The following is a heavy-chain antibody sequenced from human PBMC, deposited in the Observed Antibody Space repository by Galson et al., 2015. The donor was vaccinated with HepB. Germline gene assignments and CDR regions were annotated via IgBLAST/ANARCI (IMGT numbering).Heavy chain of an antibody. CDR1: GYNFPTYS. Sequence: SVKVSCKASGYNFPTYSITWVRRAPGQGLEWMGWINAYNQNTNYAQHLQGRVTTTTDTSTSTAYMELRSLRSDDTAVYYCARGALVAVVDATQNNWFAPWGQGTLITVSS. V-gene: IGHV1-18*01. D-gene: IGHD2-15*01. J-gene: IGHJ5*02. CDR2: INAYNQNT. CDR3: ARGALVAVVDATQNNWFAP.